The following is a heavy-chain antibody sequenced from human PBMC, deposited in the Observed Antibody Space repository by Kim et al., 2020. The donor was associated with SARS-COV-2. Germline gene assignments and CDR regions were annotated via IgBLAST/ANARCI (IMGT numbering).Heavy chain of an antibody. D-gene: IGHD3-22*01. CDR3: ARSEYDSSGYYGNQIDY. J-gene: IGHJ4*02. Sequence: LKSRVTISVDTSKNQFSLKLSSVTAADTAVYYCARSEYDSSGYYGNQIDYWGQGTLVTVSS. V-gene: IGHV4-59*01.